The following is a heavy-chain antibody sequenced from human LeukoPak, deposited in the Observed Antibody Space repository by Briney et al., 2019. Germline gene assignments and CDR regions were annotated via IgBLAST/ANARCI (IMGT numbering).Heavy chain of an antibody. CDR3: AGSLGYCTSNVRYLKY. CDR1: GYSENFYG. J-gene: IGHJ4*02. V-gene: IGHV1-18*01. CDR2: ISAQHGQT. Sequence: ASVKVSCKTSGYSENFYGITWVRQVAGQGLEWRGWISAQHGQTEYAPNSQDRVTMTTDTYTNTAYMELRSLRSDDTAVYYCAGSLGYCTSNVRYLKYWGQGTLVTVSS. D-gene: IGHD2-2*01.